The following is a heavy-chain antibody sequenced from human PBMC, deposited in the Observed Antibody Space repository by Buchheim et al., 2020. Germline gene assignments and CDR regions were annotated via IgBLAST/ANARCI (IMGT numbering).Heavy chain of an antibody. J-gene: IGHJ6*02. CDR3: ARDYLRFRERYYYGMDV. Sequence: QVQLVESGGGVVQPGRSLRLSCAASGFTFSSYAMHWVRQAPGKGLEWVAVISYDGSNKYYADSVKGRFTISRDNSKNTLYLQMNSLRAEDTAVYYCARDYLRFRERYYYGMDVWGQGTT. CDR1: GFTFSSYA. V-gene: IGHV3-30*04. CDR2: ISYDGSNK. D-gene: IGHD3-10*01.